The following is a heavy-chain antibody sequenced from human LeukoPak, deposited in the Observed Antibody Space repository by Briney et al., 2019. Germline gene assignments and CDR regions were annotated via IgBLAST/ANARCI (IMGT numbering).Heavy chain of an antibody. CDR2: IRSKANSYAT. CDR3: TRLSDYYDSSGYWY. V-gene: IGHV3-73*01. CDR1: GFTFSGSA. J-gene: IGHJ4*02. D-gene: IGHD3-22*01. Sequence: GGSLRLSCAASGFTFSGSAMHWVRQASGKGLEWVGRIRSKANSYATAYAASVKGRFTISRDDSKNTAYLQMNSLKTEDTAVYYCTRLSDYYDSSGYWYWGQGTLVTVSS.